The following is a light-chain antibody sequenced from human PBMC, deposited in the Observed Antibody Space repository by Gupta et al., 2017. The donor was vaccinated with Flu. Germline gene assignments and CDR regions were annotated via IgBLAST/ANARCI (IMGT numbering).Light chain of an antibody. CDR2: AKN. J-gene: IGLJ2*01. CDR3: NYPATNAHPQSG. Sequence: SSELTQDPAVSVALGQTVRITCQGDSLRNSYASWYQQKPGQDPVLVIYAKNIRPSGIPDRFSCASSCDTASFITNAAHAEDEADEDWNYPATNAHPQSGFGGGTKLTVL. CDR1: SLRNSY. V-gene: IGLV3-19*01.